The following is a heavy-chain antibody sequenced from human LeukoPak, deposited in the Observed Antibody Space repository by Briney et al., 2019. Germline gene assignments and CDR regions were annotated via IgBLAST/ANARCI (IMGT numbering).Heavy chain of an antibody. V-gene: IGHV1-46*01. CDR2: IIPIFGTA. CDR3: ASPVPASGHSGWPYLDY. D-gene: IGHD6-19*01. CDR1: GYTFTGYY. J-gene: IGHJ4*02. Sequence: ASVKVSCKASGYTFTGYYMHWVRQAPGQGLEWMGGIIPIFGTASYAQKFQGRVTMTRDMSTSTVYMELSSLRSEDTAVYYCASPVPASGHSGWPYLDYWGQGTLVTVSS.